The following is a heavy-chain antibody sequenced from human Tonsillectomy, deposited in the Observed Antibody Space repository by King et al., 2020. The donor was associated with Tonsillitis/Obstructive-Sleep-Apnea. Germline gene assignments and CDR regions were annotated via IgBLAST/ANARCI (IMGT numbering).Heavy chain of an antibody. CDR3: TRDSRVATTGSGGFDI. J-gene: IGHJ3*02. CDR1: GFTFRSYS. CDR2: ISRSSTLI. D-gene: IGHD5-12*01. V-gene: IGHV3-48*02. Sequence: VQLVESWGGLVQPGGAMRLSCAASGFTFRSYSINWGGQAAGRGVEWISYISRSSTLIYTADAVKGRFTISRDNAMDSLFLQMHSLRDGDTAVYYCTRDSRVATTGSGGFDIWGQGTMVTVSS.